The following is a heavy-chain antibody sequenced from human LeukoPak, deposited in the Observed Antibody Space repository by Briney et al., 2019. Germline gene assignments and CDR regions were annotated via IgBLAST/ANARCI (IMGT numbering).Heavy chain of an antibody. V-gene: IGHV1-46*03. CDR3: ARGVPCSSTSCYFDY. D-gene: IGHD2-2*01. Sequence: ASVKVTCKASGYTFTSYYMHWVRQAPGQGLEWMGIISPSGGSTSYAQKFQGRVTMTTDTSTSTVYMELSSLRSEDTAVYYCARGVPCSSTSCYFDYWGQGTLVTVSS. J-gene: IGHJ4*02. CDR1: GYTFTSYY. CDR2: ISPSGGST.